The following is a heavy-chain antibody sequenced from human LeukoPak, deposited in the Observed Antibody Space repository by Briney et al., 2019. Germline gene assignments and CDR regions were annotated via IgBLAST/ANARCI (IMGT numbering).Heavy chain of an antibody. D-gene: IGHD6-19*01. V-gene: IGHV3-53*01. Sequence: GGSLRLSCAASGFTVSSNYMSWVRQAPGKGLEWVSVIYSGGSTYYADSVKSRFTISRDNSKNTLYLQMNSLRAEDTAVYYCARDRAAPRLDYYYGMDVWGQGTTVTVSS. CDR1: GFTVSSNY. CDR2: IYSGGST. CDR3: ARDRAAPRLDYYYGMDV. J-gene: IGHJ6*02.